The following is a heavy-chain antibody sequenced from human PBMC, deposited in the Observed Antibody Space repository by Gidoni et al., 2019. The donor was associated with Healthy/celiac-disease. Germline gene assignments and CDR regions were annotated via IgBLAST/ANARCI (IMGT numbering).Heavy chain of an antibody. Sequence: QVQLQQWGAGLWKPSETLSLTCAVYGGSFSGYYWSWLRQPPGKGLEWIGEINHSGRTNYNPSLKSLVTISVDTSKTQFSLKLSSVTAADTAVYYCARGVGTTPDIDYFDYWGQGTLVTVSS. CDR2: INHSGRT. J-gene: IGHJ4*02. D-gene: IGHD5-12*01. V-gene: IGHV4-34*01. CDR3: ARGVGTTPDIDYFDY. CDR1: GGSFSGYY.